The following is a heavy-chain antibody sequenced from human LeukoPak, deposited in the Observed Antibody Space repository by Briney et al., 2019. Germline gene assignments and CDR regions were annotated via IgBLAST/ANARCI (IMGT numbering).Heavy chain of an antibody. J-gene: IGHJ4*02. Sequence: SETLSLTCTVSGGSISSSSYYWGWIRQPPGKGLEWIGSIYYSGSTYYNPSLKSRVTISVDTSKNQFSLKLSSVTAADTAVCYCATHMVRGVTDFDYWGQGTLVTVSS. V-gene: IGHV4-39*01. CDR1: GGSISSSSYY. CDR3: ATHMVRGVTDFDY. CDR2: IYYSGST. D-gene: IGHD3-10*01.